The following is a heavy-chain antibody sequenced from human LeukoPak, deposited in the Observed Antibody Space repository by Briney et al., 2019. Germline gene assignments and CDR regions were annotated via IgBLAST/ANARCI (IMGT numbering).Heavy chain of an antibody. V-gene: IGHV3-48*02. Sequence: GGSLRLSCAASGFTFSDYSMNWVRQAPGKGLEWVSYIDGSGDTIYYADSVKGRFTISRDNAKNSLDLQMNSLRDEDTAVYYCSKQFDCWGQGTLVTVSS. J-gene: IGHJ4*02. CDR3: SKQFDC. CDR2: IDGSGDTI. CDR1: GFTFSDYS. D-gene: IGHD1/OR15-1a*01.